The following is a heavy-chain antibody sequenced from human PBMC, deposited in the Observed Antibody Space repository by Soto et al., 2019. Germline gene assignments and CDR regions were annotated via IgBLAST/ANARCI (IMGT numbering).Heavy chain of an antibody. CDR3: AREKTSYGMDV. CDR1: GYTFASYD. CDR2: MNPNSGNT. V-gene: IGHV1-8*01. J-gene: IGHJ6*02. Sequence: QVQLVQSGAEVKRPGGSVNVSCKASGYTFASYDINWVRQATGQGLEWMGWMNPNSGNTGYAQKFQGRVTMTRNTSISTAYMELSSLRSEDTAVYYCAREKTSYGMDVWGQGTTVTVSS.